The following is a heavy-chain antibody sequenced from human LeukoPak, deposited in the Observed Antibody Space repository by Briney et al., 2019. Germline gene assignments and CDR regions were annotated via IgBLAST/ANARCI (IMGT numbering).Heavy chain of an antibody. CDR1: GFTVSSNY. J-gene: IGHJ4*02. D-gene: IGHD1-26*01. V-gene: IGHV3-69-1*01. CDR2: ISSSSYI. Sequence: GGSLRLSCAASGFTVSSNYMSWVRQAPGKGLEWVSSISSSSYIYYADSVKGRFTISRDNAKNSLYLQMNSLRAEDTAVYYCAREVGATGNDYWGQGTLVTVSS. CDR3: AREVGATGNDY.